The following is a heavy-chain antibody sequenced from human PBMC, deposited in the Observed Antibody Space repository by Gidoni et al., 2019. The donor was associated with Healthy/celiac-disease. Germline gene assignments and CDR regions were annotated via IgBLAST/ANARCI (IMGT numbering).Heavy chain of an antibody. CDR1: GGSISSGDYY. Sequence: QVQLQESGPGLVKPSQNLSLTCTVSGGSISSGDYYWSWIRQPPGKGLEWIGYIYYSGSTYYNPSLKSRVTISVDTSKNQFSLKLSSVTAADTAVYYCARGGNVLRFLEWLSDWGQGTLVTVSS. J-gene: IGHJ4*02. D-gene: IGHD3-3*01. CDR2: IYYSGST. V-gene: IGHV4-30-4*01. CDR3: ARGGNVLRFLEWLSD.